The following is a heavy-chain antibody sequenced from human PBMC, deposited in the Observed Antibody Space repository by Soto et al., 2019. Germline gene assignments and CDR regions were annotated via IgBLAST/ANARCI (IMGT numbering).Heavy chain of an antibody. D-gene: IGHD6-6*01. V-gene: IGHV4-39*01. CDR3: ARLYSSSCYFDY. J-gene: IGHJ4*02. Sequence: PSETLSLTCIVSGGSISSISYSWGWIRQPPGEGLEWIGTIHYTGSTYYKPPLKSRVTTSVDTSKNQFSLKLSSVTAADTAVYYCARLYSSSCYFDYWGQGTLVTV. CDR1: GGSISSISYS. CDR2: IHYTGST.